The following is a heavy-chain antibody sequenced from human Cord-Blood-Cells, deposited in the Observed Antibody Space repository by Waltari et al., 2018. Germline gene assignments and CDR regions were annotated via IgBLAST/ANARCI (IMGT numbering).Heavy chain of an antibody. J-gene: IGHJ4*02. CDR2: IYHSGST. CDR1: GYSISSGYY. D-gene: IGHD3-22*01. CDR3: ARGGVVVVIFDY. V-gene: IGHV4-38-2*01. Sequence: QVQLQESGPGLVKPSETLSLTCAVSGYSISSGYYWGWIRQPPGKGLEWIGSIYHSGSTYYNPALKSRVTISVDTSKNRFSRKLSSVTAADTAVYYCARGGVVVVIFDYWGQGTLVTVSS.